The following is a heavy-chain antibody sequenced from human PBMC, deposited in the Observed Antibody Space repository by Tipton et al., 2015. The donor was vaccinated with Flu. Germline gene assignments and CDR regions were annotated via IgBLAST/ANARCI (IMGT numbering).Heavy chain of an antibody. CDR2: ISSRSSYT. J-gene: IGHJ4*02. V-gene: IGHV3-21*01. Sequence: SLRLSCAASGFTFDTYTMNWVRQAPGKGLEWVSSISSRSSYTKYADSAKGRFTISRDNAKNSLYLQMNSLRAEDTAVYYCTRSLDYWGQGTLVTVSS. CDR1: GFTFDTYT. CDR3: TRSLDY.